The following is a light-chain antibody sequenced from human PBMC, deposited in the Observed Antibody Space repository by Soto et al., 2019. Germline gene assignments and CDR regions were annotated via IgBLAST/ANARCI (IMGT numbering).Light chain of an antibody. CDR2: GAS. CDR1: QSVGTY. J-gene: IGKJ1*01. V-gene: IGKV3-15*01. Sequence: EIVMTQSPATLSVSPGERATLSCRASQSVGTYLAWYQQKPGQAPRLLIYGASTRADGISPRFSGGGSGTEFTLTISSLQSEDFAVYYCQQYNDWPRTFGQGTKVGIK. CDR3: QQYNDWPRT.